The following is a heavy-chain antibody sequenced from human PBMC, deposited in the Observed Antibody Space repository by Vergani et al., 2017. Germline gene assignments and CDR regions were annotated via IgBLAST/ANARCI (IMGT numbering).Heavy chain of an antibody. D-gene: IGHD5-12*01. J-gene: IGHJ6*03. CDR3: ARVGSGYDRYYYYYYMDV. CDR2: ISSSGSTI. CDR1: GFTFSSYE. V-gene: IGHV3-48*03. Sequence: EVQLVESGGGLVQPGGSLRLSCAASGFTFSSYEMNWVRQAPGKGLEWVSYISSSGSTIYYADSVKGRFTISRDNSKNTLYLQMNSLRAEDTAVYYCARVGSGYDRYYYYYYMDVWGKGTTVTVSS.